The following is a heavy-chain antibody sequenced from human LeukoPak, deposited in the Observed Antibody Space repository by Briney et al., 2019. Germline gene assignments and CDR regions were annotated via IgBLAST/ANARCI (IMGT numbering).Heavy chain of an antibody. D-gene: IGHD3-3*01. CDR1: GGSISSGGYY. J-gene: IGHJ4*02. CDR2: IYYSGST. CDR3: ARDYVLRGYFDY. Sequence: SETLSLTCTVSGGSISSGGYYWSWIRQHPGKGLEWIGYIYYSGSTYYNPSLKSRVTISVDTSKNQFSLKLSSVTAADTAVYYCARDYVLRGYFDYWGQGTLVTVAS. V-gene: IGHV4-31*03.